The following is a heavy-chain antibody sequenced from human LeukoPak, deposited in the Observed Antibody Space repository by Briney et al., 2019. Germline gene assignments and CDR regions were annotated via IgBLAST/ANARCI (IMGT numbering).Heavy chain of an antibody. CDR2: INPNSGGT. Sequence: ASVKVSCKASGYTFTGYCMHWVRQAPGQGLEWMGWINPNSGGTNYAQKFQGRVTMTRDTSISTAYMELSRLRSDGTAVYYCARVGYYDSSGYYPLDAFDIWGQGTMVTVSS. V-gene: IGHV1-2*02. CDR3: ARVGYYDSSGYYPLDAFDI. D-gene: IGHD3-22*01. J-gene: IGHJ3*02. CDR1: GYTFTGYC.